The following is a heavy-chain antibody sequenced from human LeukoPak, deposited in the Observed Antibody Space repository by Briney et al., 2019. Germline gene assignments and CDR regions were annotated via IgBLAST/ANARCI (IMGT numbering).Heavy chain of an antibody. Sequence: GGSLRLSCAASGFTFSSYGMHWVRQAPGKGREWVAVIWYDGSNKYYADSVKGRFTISRDNSKNTLYLQMNSLRAEDTAVYYCARESNILFDYWGQGTLVTVSS. J-gene: IGHJ4*02. CDR3: ARESNILFDY. D-gene: IGHD2/OR15-2a*01. CDR1: GFTFSSYG. V-gene: IGHV3-33*01. CDR2: IWYDGSNK.